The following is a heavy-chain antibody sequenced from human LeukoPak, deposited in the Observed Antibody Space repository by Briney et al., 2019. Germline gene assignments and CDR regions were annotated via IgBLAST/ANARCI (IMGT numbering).Heavy chain of an antibody. D-gene: IGHD2/OR15-2a*01. CDR3: VSFYETY. V-gene: IGHV3-74*01. CDR1: GHYW. J-gene: IGHJ4*02. CDR2: INSDGSWT. Sequence: GGSLRLSCAASGHYWMHWVRQAPGKGLVWVSHINSDGSWTSYADSVKGRFTISKDNAKNTVYLQMNSLRAEDTAVYYCVSFYETYWGRGTLVTVSS.